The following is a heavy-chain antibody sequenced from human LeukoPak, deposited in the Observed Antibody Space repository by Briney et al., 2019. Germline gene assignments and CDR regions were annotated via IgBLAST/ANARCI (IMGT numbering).Heavy chain of an antibody. J-gene: IGHJ6*04. CDR1: GYTVTGYH. CDR2: INPNSGGT. D-gene: IGHD6-19*01. CDR3: ARAPVAGTEMDV. V-gene: IGHV1-2*02. Sequence: ASAKVSCKASGYTVTGYHMHWVRQAPGQGLEWMGWINPNSGGTDYAQKFQGRVTMTRDTSINTAYMELSRLRSDDTAVYYCARAPVAGTEMDVWGKGTTVTVSS.